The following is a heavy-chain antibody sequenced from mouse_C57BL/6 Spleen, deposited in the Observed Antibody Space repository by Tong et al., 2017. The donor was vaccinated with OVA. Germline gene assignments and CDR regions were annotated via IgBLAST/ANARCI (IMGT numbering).Heavy chain of an antibody. Sequence: VQLQESGPELVKPGASVKISCKASGYSFTGYYMHWVKQSHGKSLEWIGRIYPGDGDTNYNGKFKGKATLTADKSSSTAYMQLSSLTSEDSAVYFCAISYGSSRYWYFDVWGTGTTVTVSS. CDR3: AISYGSSRYWYFDV. D-gene: IGHD1-1*01. J-gene: IGHJ1*03. CDR1: GYSFTGYY. CDR2: IYPGDGDT. V-gene: IGHV1-82*01.